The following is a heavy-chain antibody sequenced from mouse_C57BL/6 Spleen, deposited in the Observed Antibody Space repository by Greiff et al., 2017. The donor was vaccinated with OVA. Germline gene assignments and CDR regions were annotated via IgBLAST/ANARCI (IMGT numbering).Heavy chain of an antibody. D-gene: IGHD1-1*01. Sequence: EVKLQESGAELVRPGASVKLSCTASGFNIKDDYMHWVKQRPEQGLEWIGWIDPENGDTEYASKFQGKATITADTSSNTAYLQLSSLTSEDTAVYYCTTGYYGSSSYAMDYWGQGTSVTVSS. CDR1: GFNIKDDY. CDR3: TTGYYGSSSYAMDY. J-gene: IGHJ4*01. CDR2: IDPENGDT. V-gene: IGHV14-4*01.